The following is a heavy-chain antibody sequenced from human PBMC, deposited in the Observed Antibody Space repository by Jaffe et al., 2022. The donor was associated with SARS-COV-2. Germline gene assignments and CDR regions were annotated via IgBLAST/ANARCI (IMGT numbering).Heavy chain of an antibody. CDR1: GFTFSNAW. J-gene: IGHJ5*02. Sequence: EVQLVESGGGLVKPGGSLRLSCAASGFTFSNAWMSWVRQAPGKGLEWVGRIKSKTDGGTTDYAAPVKGRFTISRDDSKNTLYLQMNSLKTEDTAVYYCTTDISYRFRYDYVWGSYHHGDSNWFDPWGQGTLVTVSS. CDR2: IKSKTDGGTT. CDR3: TTDISYRFRYDYVWGSYHHGDSNWFDP. D-gene: IGHD3-16*02. V-gene: IGHV3-15*01.